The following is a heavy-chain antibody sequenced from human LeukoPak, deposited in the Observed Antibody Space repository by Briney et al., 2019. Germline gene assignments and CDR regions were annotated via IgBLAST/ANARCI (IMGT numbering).Heavy chain of an antibody. D-gene: IGHD6-19*01. Sequence: ASVKVSCTASGYTFTSYDINWVRQATGQGLEWMGWMNPNSGNTGYAQKFQGRVTMTRNTSISTAYMELSSLRSEDTAVYYCAREGPEQWLGLYYYYGMDVWGQGTTVTVPS. CDR3: AREGPEQWLGLYYYYGMDV. CDR2: MNPNSGNT. V-gene: IGHV1-8*01. CDR1: GYTFTSYD. J-gene: IGHJ6*02.